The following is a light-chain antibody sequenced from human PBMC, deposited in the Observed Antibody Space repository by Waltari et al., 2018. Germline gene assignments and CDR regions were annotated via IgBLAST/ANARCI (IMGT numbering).Light chain of an antibody. CDR2: KNS. CDR3: AAWDDNLNGFVLTSLVV. V-gene: IGLV1-44*01. J-gene: IGLJ2*01. Sequence: SVLTPPPSASGPAGPRVTTSCTGSISDIGNNTLHPSQQPPGTAPKQHTYKNSHLPSEVPSRCSGSKSGTSASLAISGLQSENEGNYYCAAWDDNLNGFVLTSLVVFGGGTKLTVL. CDR1: ISDIGNNT.